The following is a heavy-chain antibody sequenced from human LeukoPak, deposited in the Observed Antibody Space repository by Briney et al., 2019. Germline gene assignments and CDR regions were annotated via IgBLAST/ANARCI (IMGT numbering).Heavy chain of an antibody. V-gene: IGHV3-23*01. J-gene: IGHJ4*02. CDR3: ARGLAAPDY. D-gene: IGHD2-15*01. Sequence: HPGGSLRLSCVASGFTFSNYAMSWVRQAPGKGLDWVSVISGSAGKIRYAGSVKGRFTISRDNAKNSLYLQMNSPRVEDTAVYYCARGLAAPDYWGQGTLVTVFS. CDR1: GFTFSNYA. CDR2: ISGSAGKI.